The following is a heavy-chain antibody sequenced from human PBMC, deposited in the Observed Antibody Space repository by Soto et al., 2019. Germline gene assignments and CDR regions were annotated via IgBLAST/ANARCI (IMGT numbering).Heavy chain of an antibody. Sequence: GGSLRLSCAASGFTFSSYAMSWVRQAPGKGLEWVSAISGSGGSTYYADSVKGRFTISRDNSKNTLYLQINNLRADDTAVYYCATVGTGSYNWFDPWGQGTLVTVSS. CDR3: ATVGTGSYNWFDP. D-gene: IGHD6-13*01. V-gene: IGHV3-23*01. CDR1: GFTFSSYA. CDR2: ISGSGGST. J-gene: IGHJ5*02.